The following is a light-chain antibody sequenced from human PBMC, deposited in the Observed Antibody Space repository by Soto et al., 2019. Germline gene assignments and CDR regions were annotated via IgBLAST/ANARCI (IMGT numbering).Light chain of an antibody. J-gene: IGKJ2*01. CDR1: QSVNNSY. V-gene: IGKV3D-20*01. CDR2: DAS. Sequence: EIGLTQSQATLSLSPGERATLSCRASQSVNNSYLAWYQQKPGLAPRLLIYDASSRATGIPDRFSGSGSGTDFTLTISRLEPEDFAVYYCQQYGSSPYTFGQGTKLEIK. CDR3: QQYGSSPYT.